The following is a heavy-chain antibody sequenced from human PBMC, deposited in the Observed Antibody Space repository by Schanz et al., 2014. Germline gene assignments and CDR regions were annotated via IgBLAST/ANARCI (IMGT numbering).Heavy chain of an antibody. CDR2: IWYDENNK. CDR1: GFTFSSYG. Sequence: VQLVESRGGLVKPGGSLRLSCAASGFTFSSYGLHWVRQAPGKGLEWVAVIWYDENNKYYADSVRGRFTISRDRFQNTLYLRMSSLRAEDTAVYYCARPRFDYGEVDYWGRGTLVTVSS. CDR3: ARPRFDYGEVDY. J-gene: IGHJ4*02. V-gene: IGHV3-33*08. D-gene: IGHD4-17*01.